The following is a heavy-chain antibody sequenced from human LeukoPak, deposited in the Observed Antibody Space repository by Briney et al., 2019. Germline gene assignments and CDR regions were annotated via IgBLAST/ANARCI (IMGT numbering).Heavy chain of an antibody. D-gene: IGHD6-13*01. CDR3: TRHSSSWMLFDI. V-gene: IGHV6-1*01. CDR1: GDSVYGSSVA. CDR2: TYYRSKWYN. J-gene: IGHJ4*02. Sequence: SQTLSLTCAISGDSVYGSSVAWNWIRQSPSRGLEWLGRTYYRSKWYNDYAESVKGRITINPDASKNQFSLQLSSVTPEDTAVYYCTRHSSSWMLFDIWGQGTQVTVSS.